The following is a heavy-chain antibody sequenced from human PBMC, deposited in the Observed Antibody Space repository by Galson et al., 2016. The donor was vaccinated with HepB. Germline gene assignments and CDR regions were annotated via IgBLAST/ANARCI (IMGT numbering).Heavy chain of an antibody. CDR3: AKSPDMITFGGIIAIPVHWFDP. D-gene: IGHD3-16*02. J-gene: IGHJ5*02. CDR1: GFTFSSYA. V-gene: IGHV3-23*01. CDR2: ISGSGATT. Sequence: SLRLSCAASGFTFSSYAMNWVRQAPGKGLEWVSHISGSGATTHDADSVKGRFTISRDNSKNTLYLQMNSLRAEDTAVYYRAKSPDMITFGGIIAIPVHWFDPWGQGTLVTVSS.